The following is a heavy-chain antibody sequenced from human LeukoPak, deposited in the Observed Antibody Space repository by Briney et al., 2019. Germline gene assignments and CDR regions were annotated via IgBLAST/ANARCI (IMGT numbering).Heavy chain of an antibody. CDR1: GGSFSGYY. CDR2: IIHSGSP. J-gene: IGHJ4*02. Sequence: SETLSLTCAVYGGSFSGYYWSWIRQPPGKGLEWIGEIIHSGSPNYNPSLKSRVTISVDTSKNQFSLNLSSVTAADTAVYYSARHVNGWSENYFDYWGQGTLVTVSS. CDR3: ARHVNGWSENYFDY. D-gene: IGHD6-19*01. V-gene: IGHV4-34*12.